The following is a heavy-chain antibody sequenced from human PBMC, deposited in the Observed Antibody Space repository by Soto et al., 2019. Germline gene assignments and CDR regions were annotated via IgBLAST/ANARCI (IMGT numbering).Heavy chain of an antibody. V-gene: IGHV4-39*01. J-gene: IGHJ6*02. CDR1: GGYISSSSYY. Sequence: SEPLSFTCTLSGGYISSSSYYGGWIRQPPGKGLEWIGTIHYSGKTYYNPSLKSRLPTSVDTSKNQFSLKLSSVTAADTAVYFCAVGKGTLIRGIIRMDVWGQGTAVT. CDR3: AVGKGTLIRGIIRMDV. CDR2: IHYSGKT. D-gene: IGHD3-10*01.